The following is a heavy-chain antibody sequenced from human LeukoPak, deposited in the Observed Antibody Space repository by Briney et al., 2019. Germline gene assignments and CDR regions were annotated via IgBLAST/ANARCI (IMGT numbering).Heavy chain of an antibody. CDR2: IYHSGST. Sequence: SETLSLTCTVSGYSISSGYYWGWIRQPPGKGLEWIGSIYHSGSTYYNPSLKSRVTISVDTSKNQFSLRLNSVTAADTAVYYCARDLKSRITMVRGVIFGYVSWFNPWGQGTLVTVSS. V-gene: IGHV4-38-2*02. CDR3: ARDLKSRITMVRGVIFGYVSWFNP. J-gene: IGHJ5*02. CDR1: GYSISSGYY. D-gene: IGHD3-10*01.